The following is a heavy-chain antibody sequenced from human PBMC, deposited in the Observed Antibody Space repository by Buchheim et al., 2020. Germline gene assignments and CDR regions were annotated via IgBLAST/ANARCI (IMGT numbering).Heavy chain of an antibody. D-gene: IGHD6-19*01. CDR1: GFTFSSYW. CDR3: AKCSHGYNSDVGPFCWFDP. V-gene: IGHV3-7*01. CDR2: IKQDGSEK. J-gene: IGHJ5*02. Sequence: EVQLVESGGGLVQPGGSLRLSCAASGFTFSSYWMSWVRQAPGKGLEWVANIKQDGSEKYYVDSVKGRFTISRDNAKNSLYLQMNSLRAEDTAVYYCAKCSHGYNSDVGPFCWFDPWGQGTL.